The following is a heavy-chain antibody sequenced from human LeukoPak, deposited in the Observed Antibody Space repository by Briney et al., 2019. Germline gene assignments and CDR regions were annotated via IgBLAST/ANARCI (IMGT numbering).Heavy chain of an antibody. CDR3: AKDPGTAGDILTGYNWFDP. D-gene: IGHD3-9*01. Sequence: GGSLRLSCAASGFTFSSYAMHWVRQAPGKRLEWVAVISYDGSNKYYADSVKGRFTISRDNSKNTLYLQMNSLRAEDTAVYYCAKDPGTAGDILTGYNWFDPWGQGTLVTVSS. CDR2: ISYDGSNK. CDR1: GFTFSSYA. V-gene: IGHV3-30-3*01. J-gene: IGHJ5*02.